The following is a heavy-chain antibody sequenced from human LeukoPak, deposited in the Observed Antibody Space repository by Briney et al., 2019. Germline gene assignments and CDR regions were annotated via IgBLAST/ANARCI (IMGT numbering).Heavy chain of an antibody. J-gene: IGHJ6*02. D-gene: IGHD1-26*01. CDR3: ARTLGVGAPSPPYYYYGMDV. CDR1: GYTFTAYA. Sequence: ASVKVSCKTSGYTFTAYAIHWVRQAPGQRLEWMGWINAGSGNTYYSQEFQGRITIARDTSATIAYMELSSLRSEDTAVYYCARTLGVGAPSPPYYYYGMDVWGQGTTVTVSS. CDR2: INAGSGNT. V-gene: IGHV1-3*01.